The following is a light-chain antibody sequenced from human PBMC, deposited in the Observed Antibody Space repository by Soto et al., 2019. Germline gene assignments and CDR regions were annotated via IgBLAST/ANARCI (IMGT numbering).Light chain of an antibody. CDR2: GVS. J-gene: IGKJ1*01. CDR1: QTVSSIY. Sequence: EIVLTQSPATLSLSLGERATLSCRASQTVSSIYVAWYQQKVGQAPRLLIYGVSSRVTGIPDRFSGSGSGTDFTLAISRLEPEDFAVYHCQQYGASPWTFGQGTKVDIK. V-gene: IGKV3-20*01. CDR3: QQYGASPWT.